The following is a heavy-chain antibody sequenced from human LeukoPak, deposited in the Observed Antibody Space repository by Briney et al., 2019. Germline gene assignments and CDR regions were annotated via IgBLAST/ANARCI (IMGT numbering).Heavy chain of an antibody. CDR2: IWYDGSNK. D-gene: IGHD3-22*01. Sequence: PGRSLRLSCAASGFTFSDYGMHWVRQAPGKGLEWVAVIWYDGSNKYYADSLKGRFTIPRDNSKNTLYLQMNSLRAEDTAVYYCARDRELTSYDSAAFDIWGQGTMVTVSS. V-gene: IGHV3-33*01. J-gene: IGHJ3*02. CDR1: GFTFSDYG. CDR3: ARDRELTSYDSAAFDI.